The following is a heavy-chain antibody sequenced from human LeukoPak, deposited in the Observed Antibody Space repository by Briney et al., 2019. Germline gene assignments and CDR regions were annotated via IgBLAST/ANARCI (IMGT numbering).Heavy chain of an antibody. J-gene: IGHJ4*02. Sequence: GGSLRLSCAASGFTFSSYAMSWVRQAPGKGLEWVGRIKSKTDGGTTDYAAPVKGRFTISRDDSKNTLYLQMNSLKTEDTAVYYCTPRQDYDFWSGYHPIDYWGQGTLVTVSS. D-gene: IGHD3-3*01. CDR1: GFTFSSYA. V-gene: IGHV3-15*01. CDR2: IKSKTDGGTT. CDR3: TPRQDYDFWSGYHPIDY.